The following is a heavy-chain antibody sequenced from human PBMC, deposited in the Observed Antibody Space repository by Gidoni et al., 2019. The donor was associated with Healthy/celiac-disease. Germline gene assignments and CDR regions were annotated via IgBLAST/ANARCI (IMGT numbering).Heavy chain of an antibody. CDR3: ARETDAVDI. J-gene: IGHJ3*02. CDR1: GYTFTSYA. Sequence: QVQLVQSGAEVQKPGASVKVSCKASGYTFTSYAMHWVRQAPGQRREWMGWINAGNGNTKYSQKFQGRVTITRDTSASTAYMERRSLRSEDTAVYYWARETDAVDIWGQGTMVTVSS. CDR2: INAGNGNT. V-gene: IGHV1-3*01.